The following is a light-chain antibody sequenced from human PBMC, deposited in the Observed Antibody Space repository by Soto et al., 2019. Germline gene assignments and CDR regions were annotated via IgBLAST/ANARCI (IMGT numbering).Light chain of an antibody. J-gene: IGKJ2*01. CDR1: QDIDNN. CDR2: DAS. CDR3: QQYDDFPYT. V-gene: IGKV1-33*01. Sequence: DIQMTQSPSSLSASVGDRVTITCQASQDIDNNLNWYQQRSGKVPKVLIYDASNLKGGVPSRFSGSGSGTDFTFTISSLQPEDIATYYCQQYDDFPYTFGQGTKLEI.